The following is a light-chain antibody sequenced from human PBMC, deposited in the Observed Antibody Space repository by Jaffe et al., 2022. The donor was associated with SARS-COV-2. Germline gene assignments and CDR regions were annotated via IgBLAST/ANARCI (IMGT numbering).Light chain of an antibody. Sequence: DIQMTQSPSSLSASVGDRVTITCQASQDISNYLNWYQQKPGKAPKLLIYDASNLETGVPSRFSGSGSGTDFTFTISSLQPEDIATYYCQQYDNPPGGLTFGGGTKVEIK. V-gene: IGKV1-33*01. J-gene: IGKJ4*01. CDR1: QDISNY. CDR3: QQYDNPPGGLT. CDR2: DAS.